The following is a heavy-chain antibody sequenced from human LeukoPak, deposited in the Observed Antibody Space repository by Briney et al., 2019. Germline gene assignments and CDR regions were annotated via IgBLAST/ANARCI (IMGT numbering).Heavy chain of an antibody. Sequence: GGSLRLSCAASGFTFSNYDVHWVRQAPGKGLEWVAVIWYDGSNKYYVDSVKGRLTISRDISKNTLYLQMNSLSAEDTAVYYCARHGYNYGFDYWGQGTLVTVSS. D-gene: IGHD5-24*01. CDR1: GFTFSNYD. V-gene: IGHV3-33*01. CDR3: ARHGYNYGFDY. CDR2: IWYDGSNK. J-gene: IGHJ4*02.